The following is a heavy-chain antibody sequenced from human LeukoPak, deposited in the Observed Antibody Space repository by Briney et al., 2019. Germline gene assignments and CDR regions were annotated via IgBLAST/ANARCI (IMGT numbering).Heavy chain of an antibody. V-gene: IGHV4-39*07. CDR1: GGSISSSSYY. CDR2: IYYSGST. Sequence: AETLSLTCTVSGGSISSSSYYWGWIRQPPEKGLEWIGSIYYSGSTYYNPSLKSRVTISVDTSKNQFSLKLSSVTAADTAVYYCARAASIAADYWGQGTLVTVSS. D-gene: IGHD6-6*01. CDR3: ARAASIAADY. J-gene: IGHJ4*02.